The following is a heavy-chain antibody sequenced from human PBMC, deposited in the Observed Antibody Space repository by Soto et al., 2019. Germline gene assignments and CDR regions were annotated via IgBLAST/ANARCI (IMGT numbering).Heavy chain of an antibody. CDR2: IYYSGST. CDR3: ARLGQDYDFWSGYVMDV. D-gene: IGHD3-3*01. J-gene: IGHJ6*04. CDR1: GGSISSYY. V-gene: IGHV4-59*08. Sequence: PSETLSLTCTVSGGSISSYYWSGIRQPPGKGLEWIGYIYYSGSTNYNPSLKSRVTISVDTSKNQFSLKLSSVTAADTAVYYCARLGQDYDFWSGYVMDVWGKGTTVTVSS.